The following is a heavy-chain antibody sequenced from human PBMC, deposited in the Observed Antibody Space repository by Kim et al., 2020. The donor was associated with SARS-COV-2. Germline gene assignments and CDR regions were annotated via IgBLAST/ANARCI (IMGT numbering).Heavy chain of an antibody. D-gene: IGHD6-19*01. CDR3: TRDPVAGP. CDR2: GGTK. J-gene: IGHJ5*02. Sequence: GGTKEFAASVKGRFTLSRDDSKSIAYLQMNSLRTEDTAVYYCTRDPVAGPWGQGTLVTVSS. V-gene: IGHV3-49*02.